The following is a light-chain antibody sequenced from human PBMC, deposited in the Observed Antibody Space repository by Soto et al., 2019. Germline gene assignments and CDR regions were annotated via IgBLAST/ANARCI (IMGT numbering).Light chain of an antibody. V-gene: IGKV3-15*01. CDR1: QSLYSD. CDR2: GAS. Sequence: EIVMTQFPVTLSVSPGERATLSCRASQSLYSDLAWYQQKPGQAPRLLIYGASTRATGIPARFSGSGSGTEFTLTISSLQSEDFAVYYCQQYSIWRTFGQGTKVDNK. CDR3: QQYSIWRT. J-gene: IGKJ1*01.